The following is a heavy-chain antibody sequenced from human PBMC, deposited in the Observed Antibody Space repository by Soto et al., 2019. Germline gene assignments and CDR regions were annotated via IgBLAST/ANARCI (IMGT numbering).Heavy chain of an antibody. J-gene: IGHJ4*01. V-gene: IGHV3-74*01. Sequence: GGSLRLSCEVSGFNFTTYWTHWVSQAPGKGVVWVSRINLDGTITDYADSVKGRLIISRDNAKKTLYLEMNSLRADDTAVYYCTRDGRGTYYGAVDNWRDGT. CDR1: GFNFTTYW. CDR2: INLDGTIT. CDR3: TRDGRGTYYGAVDN. D-gene: IGHD1-26*01.